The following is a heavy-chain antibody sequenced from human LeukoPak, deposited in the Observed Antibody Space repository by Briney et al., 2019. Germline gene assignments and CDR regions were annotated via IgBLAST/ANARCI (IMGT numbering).Heavy chain of an antibody. J-gene: IGHJ5*02. D-gene: IGHD3-10*01. CDR1: GFTFSNYG. V-gene: IGHV3-30*02. Sequence: PGGSLRLSCAASGFTFSNYGMRWVRQAPGKGLEWVAFIRYDGSNKSYADSVKGRFTISRDNSKNTLYLQMNSLRAEDTAVYYCARARKSGGITMIRGVKDRGWFDPWGQGTLVTVSS. CDR3: ARARKSGGITMIRGVKDRGWFDP. CDR2: IRYDGSNK.